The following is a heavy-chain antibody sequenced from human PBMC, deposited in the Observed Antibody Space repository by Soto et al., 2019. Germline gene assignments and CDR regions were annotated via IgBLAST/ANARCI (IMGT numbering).Heavy chain of an antibody. CDR1: GFTFSVYT. Sequence: EAQLVESGGGLVQPGGSLRLSGAASGFTFSVYTMHCVRQSPGKGLEWISSITSSGTTISYADSVKGRFTTPRDNAKSSMFLQMDTLRDEDTALYYCARDGYSTSSDWPWFDPWGQGTLVTVSS. D-gene: IGHD6-6*01. J-gene: IGHJ5*02. CDR2: ITSSGTTI. CDR3: ARDGYSTSSDWPWFDP. V-gene: IGHV3-48*02.